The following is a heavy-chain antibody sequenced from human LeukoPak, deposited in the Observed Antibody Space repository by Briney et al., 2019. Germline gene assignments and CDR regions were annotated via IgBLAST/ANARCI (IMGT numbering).Heavy chain of an antibody. Sequence: SETLSLTCTVSGFPISSSDYFWSWVRQPAGKGLEWIGRMEISGSTNYNPSLKSRVTISVDTSKNQFSLKLSSVTAADTAVYYCARASMVRGVIITKMNDAFDIWGQGTMVTVSS. D-gene: IGHD3-10*01. J-gene: IGHJ3*02. CDR2: MEISGST. CDR3: ARASMVRGVIITKMNDAFDI. V-gene: IGHV4-61*02. CDR1: GFPISSSDYF.